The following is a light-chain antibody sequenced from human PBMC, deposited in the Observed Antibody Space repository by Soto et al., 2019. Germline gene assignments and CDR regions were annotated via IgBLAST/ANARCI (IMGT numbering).Light chain of an antibody. V-gene: IGKV1-39*01. Sequence: DIQMTQSPSSLSASVGDRVSITCRSSQTINNYLNWFQQKPGEAPKLLIYTTSTLQSGVPSRFSGSGSGPDFTLTISNLQPEDFATYYCQQGYDTPLTFGQGTRLEI. CDR3: QQGYDTPLT. CDR2: TTS. CDR1: QTINNY. J-gene: IGKJ5*01.